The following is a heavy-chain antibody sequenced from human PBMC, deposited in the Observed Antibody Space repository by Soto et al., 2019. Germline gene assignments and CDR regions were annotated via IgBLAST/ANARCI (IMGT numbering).Heavy chain of an antibody. V-gene: IGHV4-30-4*01. CDR2: ISYSGST. D-gene: IGHD4-4*01. J-gene: IGHJ6*02. CDR1: GGSISSDDYY. CDR3: AREVNNYYGMDV. Sequence: QVQLQESGPGLVKPSQTLSLTCTVSGGSISSDDYYWSWIRQPPGKGLEWIGYISYSGSTYYNPSLKSRVNISVDSSKTQFSLRLSSVTAADTAVYYCAREVNNYYGMDVWGQGTTVTVSS.